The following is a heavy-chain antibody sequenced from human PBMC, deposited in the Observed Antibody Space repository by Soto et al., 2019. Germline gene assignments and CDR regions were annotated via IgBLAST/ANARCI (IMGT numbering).Heavy chain of an antibody. CDR2: ISAYNGNT. CDR1: GYTFTSYG. CDR3: ARDGLTGGYSSSSYYYGMDV. V-gene: IGHV1-18*01. Sequence: QVQLVQSGAEVKKPGASVKVSCKASGYTFTSYGISWVRQAPGQGLEWMGWISAYNGNTNYAQKLQGRVNMTTDTSTSTAYMELRSLRSDDTAVYYCARDGLTGGYSSSSYYYGMDVWGQGTTVTVSS. J-gene: IGHJ6*02. D-gene: IGHD6-13*01.